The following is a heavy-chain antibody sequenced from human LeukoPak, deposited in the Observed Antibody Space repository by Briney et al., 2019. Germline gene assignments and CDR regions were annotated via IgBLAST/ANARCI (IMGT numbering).Heavy chain of an antibody. J-gene: IGHJ4*02. CDR2: IWYGGSNK. CDR3: ATLQMTTVTSFDY. Sequence: GGSLRLSCAASGFTFSSYGMHWVRQAPGKGLEWVAVIWYGGSNKYYADSVKGRFTISRDNSKNTLYLQMNSLRAEDTAVYYCATLQMTTVTSFDYWGQGTLVTVSS. V-gene: IGHV3-33*08. CDR1: GFTFSSYG. D-gene: IGHD4-17*01.